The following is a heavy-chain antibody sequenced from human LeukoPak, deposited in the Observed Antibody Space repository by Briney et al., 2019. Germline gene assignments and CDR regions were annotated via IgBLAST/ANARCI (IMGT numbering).Heavy chain of an antibody. D-gene: IGHD3-10*02. Sequence: GGSLRLSCTGSGFTFSSYSMNWVRQAPGKGLEWVSYISSSGSTIYYADSVKGRFTISRDNAKNSLYLQMNSLRAEDTAVYYCAELGITMIGGVWGKGTTVTISS. CDR2: ISSSGSTI. CDR1: GFTFSSYS. J-gene: IGHJ6*04. V-gene: IGHV3-48*04. CDR3: AELGITMIGGV.